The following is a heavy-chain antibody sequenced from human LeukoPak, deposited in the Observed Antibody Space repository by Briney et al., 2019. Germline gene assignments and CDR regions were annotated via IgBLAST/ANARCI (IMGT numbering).Heavy chain of an antibody. V-gene: IGHV4-59*01. CDR2: IYYSGST. CDR3: ARGPSGGYFDPTYYYGMDV. J-gene: IGHJ6*02. CDR1: GGSTSSYY. D-gene: IGHD3-9*01. Sequence: SETLSLTCTVSGGSTSSYYWSWIRQPPGKGLEWIGYIYYSGSTNYNPSLKSRVTISVDTSKNQFSLKLSSVTAADTAVYYCARGPSGGYFDPTYYYGMDVWGQGTTVTVSS.